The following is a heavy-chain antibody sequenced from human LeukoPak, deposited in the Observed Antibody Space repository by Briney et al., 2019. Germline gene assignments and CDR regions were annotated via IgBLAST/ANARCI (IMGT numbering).Heavy chain of an antibody. Sequence: PSETLSLTCTVSGGSISSSSYYWGWIRQPPGKGLGWIGCIYYTGSTYYNPSLNSRVTISVDTSKNQLSLKLSSVTAADTAVYYCARETPRRGETRDGYRWGQGTVVTVSS. CDR1: GGSISSSSYY. CDR2: IYYTGST. CDR3: ARETPRRGETRDGYR. D-gene: IGHD5-24*01. J-gene: IGHJ4*02. V-gene: IGHV4-39*02.